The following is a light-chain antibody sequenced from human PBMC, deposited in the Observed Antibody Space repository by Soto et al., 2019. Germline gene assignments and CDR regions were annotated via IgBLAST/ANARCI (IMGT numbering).Light chain of an antibody. J-gene: IGKJ4*01. V-gene: IGKV1-5*03. Sequence: DIQMTQSPSTLSASVGDRVTITCRASQSISNWLAWYQQKPGKAPKYLIYKASNLQSGVPSRFICSRHWSEFTLTIRSLQPDDFAPYYCQQYESYPLAFGGGTRVDIK. CDR1: QSISNW. CDR3: QQYESYPLA. CDR2: KAS.